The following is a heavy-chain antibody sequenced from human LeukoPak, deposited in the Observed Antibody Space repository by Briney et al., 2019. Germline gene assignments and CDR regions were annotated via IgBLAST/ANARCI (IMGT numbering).Heavy chain of an antibody. CDR2: ISFSSSYI. J-gene: IGHJ4*02. V-gene: IGHV3-21*04. CDR1: GFTFSDYG. CDR3: AKDPGANSGYDTSHLSFSFDY. Sequence: PGGSLRLSCVASGFTFSDYGMNWVRQAPGKGLEWVSSISFSSSYIYYADSVKGRFTISRDNSKNTLYLQMNSLRAEDTAVYYCAKDPGANSGYDTSHLSFSFDYWGQGTLVTVSS. D-gene: IGHD5-12*01.